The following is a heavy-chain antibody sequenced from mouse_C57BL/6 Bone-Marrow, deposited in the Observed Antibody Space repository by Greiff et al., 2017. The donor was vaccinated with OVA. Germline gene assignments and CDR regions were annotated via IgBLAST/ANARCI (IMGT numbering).Heavy chain of an antibody. D-gene: IGHD1-1*01. CDR3: ARDYYGSSSWFAY. V-gene: IGHV1-81*01. CDR1: GYTFTSYG. J-gene: IGHJ3*01. CDR2: IYPRSGNT. Sequence: QVQLQQSGAELARPGASVKLSCKASGYTFTSYGISWVKQRTGQGLEWIGEIYPRSGNTYYNEKFKGKATLTADKSSSTAYMELRSLTSEDSAVYFCARDYYGSSSWFAYWAKGLWSLSLQ.